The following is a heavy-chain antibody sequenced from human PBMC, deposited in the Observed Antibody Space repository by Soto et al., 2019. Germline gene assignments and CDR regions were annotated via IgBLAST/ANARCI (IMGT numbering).Heavy chain of an antibody. V-gene: IGHV3-21*01. CDR3: TRDGEPL. CDR2: IGISGDST. J-gene: IGHJ3*01. D-gene: IGHD3-3*01. Sequence: DAQLVESGGGLVKPGGSLRLACAASGFTFSSYTLNWVRQAPGKGLEWVSSIGISGDSTYYADSLRGRFTIYRDNARASLYLQMDSLRVEDTAMYFCTRDGEPLWGQGTMVTVSS. CDR1: GFTFSSYT.